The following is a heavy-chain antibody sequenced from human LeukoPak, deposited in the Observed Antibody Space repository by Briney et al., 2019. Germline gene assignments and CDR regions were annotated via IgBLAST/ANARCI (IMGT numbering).Heavy chain of an antibody. D-gene: IGHD3-22*01. V-gene: IGHV3-23*01. J-gene: IGHJ5*02. Sequence: GGSLRLSCAASGFTFSSYGMSWVRQAPGKGLEWVSSISGSGGSTYYADSVKGRFTISRDNSKNTLYLQMNSLRAEDTAVYYCAKVALYYDSSGYYPNWFDPWGQGTLVTVSS. CDR2: ISGSGGST. CDR1: GFTFSSYG. CDR3: AKVALYYDSSGYYPNWFDP.